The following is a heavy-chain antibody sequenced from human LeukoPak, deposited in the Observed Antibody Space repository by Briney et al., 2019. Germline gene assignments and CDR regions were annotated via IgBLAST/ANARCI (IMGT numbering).Heavy chain of an antibody. CDR2: IYYSGST. V-gene: IGHV4-39*07. CDR3: ARDTIATFDY. D-gene: IGHD6-13*01. Sequence: WVRQAPGKGLEWIGSIYYSGSTYYNPSLKSRVTISVDTSKNQFSLKLSSVTAADTAVYYCARDTIATFDYWGQGTLVTVSS. J-gene: IGHJ4*02.